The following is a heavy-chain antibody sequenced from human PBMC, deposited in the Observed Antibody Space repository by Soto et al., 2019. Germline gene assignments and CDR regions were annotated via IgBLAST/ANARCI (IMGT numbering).Heavy chain of an antibody. CDR2: IYHSGST. V-gene: IGHV4-4*02. Sequence: SETLSLTCVVSGDSTGSSNWWSWVRQPPGQGLEWIGEIYHSGSTNYNPSLKSRVSMSVNRFKNHFSLKLTSVTAADTAVYFCARRRVRGVIATWFDPWGQGALVTVSS. CDR1: GDSTGSSNW. J-gene: IGHJ5*02. CDR3: ARRRVRGVIATWFDP. D-gene: IGHD3-10*01.